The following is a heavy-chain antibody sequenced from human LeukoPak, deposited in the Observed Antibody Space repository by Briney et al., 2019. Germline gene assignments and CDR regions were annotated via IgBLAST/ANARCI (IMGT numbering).Heavy chain of an antibody. CDR3: ARRPYYYGPGYMDV. Sequence: SETLSLTCTVSGGSISSGSYYWGWIRQPPGKGLEWIGNIYYSGSTYYNPSLKSRVTMSIDTSKNQFSLKLSSVTAADTAVYYCARRPYYYGPGYMDVWGKGTTVTISS. V-gene: IGHV4-39*01. CDR2: IYYSGST. CDR1: GGSISSGSYY. D-gene: IGHD3-10*01. J-gene: IGHJ6*03.